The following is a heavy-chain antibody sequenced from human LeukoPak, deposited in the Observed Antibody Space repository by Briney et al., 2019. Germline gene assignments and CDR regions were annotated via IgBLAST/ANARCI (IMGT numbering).Heavy chain of an antibody. J-gene: IGHJ6*03. V-gene: IGHV4-59*11. CDR2: IYYSGST. CDR3: ARVGSSWQTYYYYYYMDV. CDR1: GGSISSHY. Sequence: SETLSLTCTVSGGSISSHYWSWIRQPPGKGLEWIGYIYYSGSTNYNPSLKSRVTISVDTSKNQFSLKLSSVTAADTAVYYCARVGSSWQTYYYYYYMDVWGKGTTVTVSS. D-gene: IGHD6-13*01.